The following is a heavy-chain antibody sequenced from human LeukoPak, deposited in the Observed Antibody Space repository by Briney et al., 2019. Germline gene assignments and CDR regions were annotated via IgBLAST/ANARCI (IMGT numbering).Heavy chain of an antibody. CDR3: ARLDRGIGLVGANFDY. J-gene: IGHJ4*02. CDR2: IYPGDSDT. CDR1: GYSFTSYW. V-gene: IGHV5-51*01. D-gene: IGHD1-26*01. Sequence: GESLQISCKGSGYSFTSYWIGWVRPLPGKGLEWMGIIYPGDSDTRYSPSFQGQVTISANKSISTAYLQWSSLKAWDTAMYYCARLDRGIGLVGANFDYWGQGTLVTVSS.